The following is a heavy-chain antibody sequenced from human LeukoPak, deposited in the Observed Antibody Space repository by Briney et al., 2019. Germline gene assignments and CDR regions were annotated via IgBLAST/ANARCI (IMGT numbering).Heavy chain of an antibody. V-gene: IGHV4-39*07. J-gene: IGHJ4*02. CDR1: GGSISSSSYY. D-gene: IGHD3-22*01. CDR3: ARVPAYYDSSGYI. CDR2: IYYSGST. Sequence: TSETLSLTCTVSGGSISSSSYYWGWLRQPPGKGLEWIGSIYYSGSTYYNPSLKSRVTISVDTSKNQFSLKLSSVTAADTAVYYCARVPAYYDSSGYIWGQGTLVTVSS.